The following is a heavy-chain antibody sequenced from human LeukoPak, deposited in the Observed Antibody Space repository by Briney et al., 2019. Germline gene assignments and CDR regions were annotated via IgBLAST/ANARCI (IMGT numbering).Heavy chain of an antibody. D-gene: IGHD3-3*01. J-gene: IGHJ4*02. Sequence: GASLRLSCAASGFTFNKNAMNWVRQAPGKGLEWVSGISGSSASTYYADSVKGRFSISRDNSKNTLFLQMNSLRAGDTAVYYCAKGPHYDFWCTFDYWGQGILVTVSS. CDR3: AKGPHYDFWCTFDY. V-gene: IGHV3-23*01. CDR1: GFTFNKNA. CDR2: ISGSSAST.